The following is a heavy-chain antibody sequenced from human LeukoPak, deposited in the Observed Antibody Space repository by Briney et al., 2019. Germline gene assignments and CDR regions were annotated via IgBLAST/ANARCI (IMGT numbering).Heavy chain of an antibody. CDR1: GYSISSGYH. Sequence: SETLSLTCAVSGYSISSGYHWGWIRQSPGKGLEWIGSINHSVSTYYNPSLKGRVTISLDTSKNQFSLKLSSVTAADTAVYYCARDPGGSSGWYFDYWGQGTLVTVSS. J-gene: IGHJ4*02. V-gene: IGHV4-38-2*02. D-gene: IGHD6-19*01. CDR2: INHSVST. CDR3: ARDPGGSSGWYFDY.